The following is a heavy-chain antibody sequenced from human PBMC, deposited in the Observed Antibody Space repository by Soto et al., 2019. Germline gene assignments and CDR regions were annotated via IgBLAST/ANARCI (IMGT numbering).Heavy chain of an antibody. Sequence: GGSLRLSCAASGFTFSTYWMSWVRQAPGKGLEWVANIKPDGTNKYYSDSVKGRVTISRDNSKNTLFLQMNSLRAEDTAVYYCARVPSLENVGMDVWGQGTTVTVSS. V-gene: IGHV3-7*02. CDR1: GFTFSTYW. CDR2: IKPDGTNK. J-gene: IGHJ6*02. CDR3: ARVPSLENVGMDV.